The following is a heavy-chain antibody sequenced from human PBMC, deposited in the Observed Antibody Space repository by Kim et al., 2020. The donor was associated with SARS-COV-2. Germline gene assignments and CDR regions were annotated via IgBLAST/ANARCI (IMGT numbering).Heavy chain of an antibody. CDR3: ARTLNGDAPDY. Sequence: NYHPSLKSRVTISVDTSKYQFSLMLSSVTAAYTAVYYGARTLNGDAPDYWGQGTLVTVSS. D-gene: IGHD4-17*01. V-gene: IGHV4-34*01. J-gene: IGHJ4*02.